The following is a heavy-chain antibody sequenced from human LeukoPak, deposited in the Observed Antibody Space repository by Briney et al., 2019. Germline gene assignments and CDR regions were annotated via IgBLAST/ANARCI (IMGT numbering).Heavy chain of an antibody. D-gene: IGHD6-19*01. CDR1: GFTFSIYE. J-gene: IGHJ4*02. V-gene: IGHV3-48*03. CDR3: ARDLVAVAHFDY. CDR2: ISSSGSTI. Sequence: PGGSLRLSCAASGFTFSIYEMNGVREATGKGLEWVSYISSSGSTIYYADSVKGRFTISRDNAKNSLYLQMNSLRAEDTAVYYCARDLVAVAHFDYWGQGTLVTVSS.